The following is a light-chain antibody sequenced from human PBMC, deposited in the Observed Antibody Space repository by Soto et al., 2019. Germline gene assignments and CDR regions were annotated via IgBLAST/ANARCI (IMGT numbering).Light chain of an antibody. CDR1: QSVSISY. CDR2: GAS. Sequence: EIVLTQSPGTLSLSPGERATLSCRASQSVSISYLAWYQQKPVQAPRLLIYGASSRATGIPDRFSGSGSGTDFTLTISRLEPEDFAVYYCQQYGSSPRTFGQGTKVDIK. J-gene: IGKJ1*01. V-gene: IGKV3-20*01. CDR3: QQYGSSPRT.